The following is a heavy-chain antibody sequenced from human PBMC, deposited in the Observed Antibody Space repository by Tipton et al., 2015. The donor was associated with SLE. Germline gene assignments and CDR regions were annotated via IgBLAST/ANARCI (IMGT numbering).Heavy chain of an antibody. V-gene: IGHV4-61*09. J-gene: IGHJ4*02. CDR3: ARGLSTVTGGSFDY. CDR1: GGSISSGSYY. Sequence: TLSLTCTVSGGSISSGSYYWSWIRQPAGKGLEWIGYIYTSGSTNYNPSLKSRVTISVDTSKNQFSLKLSSVTAADTAVYYCARGLSTVTGGSFDYWGQGTLVTVSS. CDR2: IYTSGST. D-gene: IGHD4-11*01.